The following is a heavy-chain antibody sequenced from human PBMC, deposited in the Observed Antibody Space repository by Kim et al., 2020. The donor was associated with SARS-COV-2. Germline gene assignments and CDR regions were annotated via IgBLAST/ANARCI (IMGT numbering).Heavy chain of an antibody. J-gene: IGHJ5*02. CDR3: ARVRGKYDWFDP. V-gene: IGHV4-31*03. CDR2: IYYSGST. CDR1: GGSISSGGYY. Sequence: SETLSLTCTVSGGSISSGGYYWSWIRQHPGKGLEWIGYIYYSGSTYYNPSLKSRVTISVDTSKNQFSLKLSSVTAADTAVYYCARVRGKYDWFDPWGQGTLVTVSS. D-gene: IGHD2-2*01.